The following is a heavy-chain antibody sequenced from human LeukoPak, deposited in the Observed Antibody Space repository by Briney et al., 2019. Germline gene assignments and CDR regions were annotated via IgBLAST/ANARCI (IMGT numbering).Heavy chain of an antibody. D-gene: IGHD3-10*01. V-gene: IGHV1-8*01. CDR2: MNPKSGNT. Sequence: ASVTVSCKASGYPFSNYDINWVRQAPRQGLEWMGWMNPKSGNTGYGQKFQGRVTMTRVTSITTAYMELRSLRSDDTAVYYCTKASLAFGTKYFDPWGQGTLVTVSS. J-gene: IGHJ5*02. CDR1: GYPFSNYD. CDR3: TKASLAFGTKYFDP.